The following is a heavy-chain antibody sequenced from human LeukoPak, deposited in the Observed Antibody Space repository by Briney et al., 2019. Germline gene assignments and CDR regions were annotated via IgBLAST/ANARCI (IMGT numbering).Heavy chain of an antibody. Sequence: GSCLRPSYAPSGSTFSDYGMRWVRQAPSEGLEWAAVISYDGGYKYFLVSVKGRFTISRDNSKNTLSLQMHSLRAEDTAVYYCAKDEGYDFGHLDSWGQGTLVTVSS. CDR3: AKDEGYDFGHLDS. CDR1: GSTFSDYG. D-gene: IGHD5-12*01. V-gene: IGHV3-30*18. J-gene: IGHJ4*02. CDR2: ISYDGGYK.